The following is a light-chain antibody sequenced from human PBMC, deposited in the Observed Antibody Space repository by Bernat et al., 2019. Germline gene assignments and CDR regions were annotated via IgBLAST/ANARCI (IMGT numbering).Light chain of an antibody. CDR3: QQSFSAPFT. Sequence: DVQLTQSPSFLSASVGDRVDITCRASQVSGTYLAWYQKKPGKAPKLLIYAASSLQSGVPSRFTGSRSGTEFTLTISSLQPEDFATYYCQQSFSAPFTFGPGTKVDI. V-gene: IGKV1-39*01. CDR2: AAS. J-gene: IGKJ3*01. CDR1: QVSGTY.